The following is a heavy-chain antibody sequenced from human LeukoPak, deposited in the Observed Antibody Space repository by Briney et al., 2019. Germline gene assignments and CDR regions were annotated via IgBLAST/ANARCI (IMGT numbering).Heavy chain of an antibody. D-gene: IGHD2-2*01. J-gene: IGHJ2*01. Sequence: GASVKVSCKASGGTFSSYAISWVRQAPGQGLEWMGGIIPIFGTANYAQKFQGRVTITADKSTSTAYMELSSLRSEDTAVYYCALPGCSSTSCYPTWYFDLWGRGTLVTVSS. CDR1: GGTFSSYA. CDR2: IIPIFGTA. V-gene: IGHV1-69*06. CDR3: ALPGCSSTSCYPTWYFDL.